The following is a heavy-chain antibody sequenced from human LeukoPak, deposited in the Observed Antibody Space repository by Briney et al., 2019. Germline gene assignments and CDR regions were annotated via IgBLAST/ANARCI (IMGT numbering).Heavy chain of an antibody. Sequence: PSETLSLTCAVYGGSFSGYYWSWIRQPPGKGLEWIGEINHSGSTNYNPFLKSRVTISVDTSKNQFSLKLSSVTAADTAVYYCARTDSSSWYNGYWGQGTLVTVSS. CDR1: GGSFSGYY. J-gene: IGHJ4*02. D-gene: IGHD6-13*01. CDR3: ARTDSSSWYNGY. CDR2: INHSGST. V-gene: IGHV4-34*01.